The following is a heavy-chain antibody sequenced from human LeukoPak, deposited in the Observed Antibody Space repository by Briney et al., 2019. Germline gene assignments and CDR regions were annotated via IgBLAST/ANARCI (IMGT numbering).Heavy chain of an antibody. V-gene: IGHV3-30*03. CDR2: ISYDGFNQ. CDR3: ARDSLKNGYNSDYFDY. Sequence: PGSSLRLSCAPSGFPFSNHGMHWVRQAPRKGLDWVACISYDGFNQYFADSVKGRFTISRDNSKDMLYLQMNSLTPEDTAVYYCARDSLKNGYNSDYFDYWGQGTLVTVSS. CDR1: GFPFSNHG. D-gene: IGHD5-24*01. J-gene: IGHJ4*02.